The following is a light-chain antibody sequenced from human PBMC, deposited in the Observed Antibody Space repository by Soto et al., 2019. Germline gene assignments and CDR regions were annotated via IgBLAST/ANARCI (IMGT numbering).Light chain of an antibody. CDR1: SGHITYA. V-gene: IGLV4-69*01. Sequence: QPVLTQSPSASASLGASVKLTCTLSSGHITYAIAWHQQQPEKGPRYLMKVNSDGSHSKGDGIPDRFSGSSSGAERYLTISSLQSEDEADYYCQTWGTGIQVFGGGTKVTVL. CDR3: QTWGTGIQV. CDR2: VNSDGSH. J-gene: IGLJ2*01.